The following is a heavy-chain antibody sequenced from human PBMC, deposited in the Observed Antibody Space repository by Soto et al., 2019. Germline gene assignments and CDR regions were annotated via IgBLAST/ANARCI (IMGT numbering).Heavy chain of an antibody. J-gene: IGHJ6*02. Sequence: PGGSLRLSCAASGFTFSSYGMHWVRQAPGKGLEWVAVISYDGSNKYYADSVKGRFTISRDNSKNTLYLQMNSLRAEDTAVYYCAKEVTTDYYYSMDVWGQGTTVTVSS. CDR1: GFTFSSYG. CDR3: AKEVTTDYYYSMDV. CDR2: ISYDGSNK. V-gene: IGHV3-30*18. D-gene: IGHD4-4*01.